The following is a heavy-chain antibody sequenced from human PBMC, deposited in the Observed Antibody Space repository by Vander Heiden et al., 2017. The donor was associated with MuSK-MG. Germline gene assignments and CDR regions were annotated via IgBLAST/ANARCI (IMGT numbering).Heavy chain of an antibody. V-gene: IGHV1-3*01. CDR3: ARDRLRDIVVVGAASGLYGMDV. D-gene: IGHD2-15*01. Sequence: QVQLVQSGAEVKKPGASVKVSCKVSGYTFTSYAMHWVRQAPGQRLEWMGWINAGNGNTKYSQKFQGRVTRTRDTSASTAYMELSSLRSEDTAVYYCARDRLRDIVVVGAASGLYGMDVWGQGTTVTVSS. CDR1: GYTFTSYA. CDR2: INAGNGNT. J-gene: IGHJ6*02.